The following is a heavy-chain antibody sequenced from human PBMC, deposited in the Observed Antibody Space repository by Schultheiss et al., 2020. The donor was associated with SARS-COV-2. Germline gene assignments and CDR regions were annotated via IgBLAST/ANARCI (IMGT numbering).Heavy chain of an antibody. CDR1: GGSFSGYY. Sequence: SETLSLTCAVYGGSFSGYYWSWIRQPPGKGLEWIGEINQSVSTNYNPSLKSRVTISVDTSKNQFSLRLNSVTAADTAVYYCARVMRYSSSWYISDYYYGMDVWGQGTTVTVSS. CDR3: ARVMRYSSSWYISDYYYGMDV. CDR2: INQSVST. J-gene: IGHJ6*02. D-gene: IGHD6-13*01. V-gene: IGHV4-34*01.